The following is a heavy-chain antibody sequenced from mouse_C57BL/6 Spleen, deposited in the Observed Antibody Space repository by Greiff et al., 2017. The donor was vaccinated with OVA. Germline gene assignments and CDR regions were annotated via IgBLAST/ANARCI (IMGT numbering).Heavy chain of an antibody. Sequence: VQLQQPGAELVKPGASVKLSCKASGYTFTSYWMHWVKQRPGQGLEWIGMIHPNSGSTNYNEKFKSKATLTVDKSSSTAYMQLSSLTSEDSAVYYCAREGDGYLGSMDYWGQGTSVTVSS. D-gene: IGHD2-3*01. CDR3: AREGDGYLGSMDY. V-gene: IGHV1-64*01. CDR2: IHPNSGST. CDR1: GYTFTSYW. J-gene: IGHJ4*01.